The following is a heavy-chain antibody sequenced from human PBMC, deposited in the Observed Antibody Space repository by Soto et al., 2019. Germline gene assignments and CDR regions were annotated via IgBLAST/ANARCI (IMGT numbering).Heavy chain of an antibody. CDR1: GVTFTTYS. CDR2: ISSSSSTT. V-gene: IGHV3-48*02. D-gene: IGHD3-10*01. Sequence: EVQLVESGGGLVQPGGSLRHSCAASGVTFTTYSMNWVRQAPGKGLEWVAYISSSSSTTDYADYVKGRFTISRDNPKNSLYLQMNSVRDEATAVYYCARDAGSWGYWGQGTLGTVSS. J-gene: IGHJ4*02. CDR3: ARDAGSWGY.